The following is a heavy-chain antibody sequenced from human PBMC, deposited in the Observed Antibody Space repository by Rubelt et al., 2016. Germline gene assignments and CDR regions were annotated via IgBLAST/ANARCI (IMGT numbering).Heavy chain of an antibody. J-gene: IGHJ4*02. Sequence: QVQLQESGPGLVKPSETLSLTCTVSGGSISSYYWSWIRQPPGKGLEWIGYIYYSGSTNYNPSLKSRVTISIDTSKTQFSLKLSSVTVADTAVYYCARASSGSPRFGFDYWGQGTLVTVSS. CDR1: GGSISSYY. V-gene: IGHV4-59*01. CDR2: IYYSGST. CDR3: ARASSGSPRFGFDY. D-gene: IGHD6-25*01.